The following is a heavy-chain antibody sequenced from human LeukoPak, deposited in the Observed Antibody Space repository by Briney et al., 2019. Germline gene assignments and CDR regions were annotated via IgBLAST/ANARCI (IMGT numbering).Heavy chain of an antibody. CDR3: AIRTPNPSEY. CDR1: GASISSSNW. Sequence: SETLSLTCAVSGASISSSNWWTWIRQPPGQGLEWVGDIYPSGSTSYNPSLNSRVTISIDKSKNQFSLNLNSVTAADTAVYYCAIRTPNPSEYWGQGTLVTVSS. V-gene: IGHV4-4*02. J-gene: IGHJ4*02. CDR2: IYPSGST. D-gene: IGHD1-14*01.